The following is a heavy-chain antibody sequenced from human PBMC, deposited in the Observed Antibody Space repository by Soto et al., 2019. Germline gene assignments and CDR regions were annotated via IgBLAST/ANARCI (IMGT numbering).Heavy chain of an antibody. D-gene: IGHD3-16*01. CDR2: IGGSDGRT. CDR1: GFTFTNYA. Sequence: EVQLLESGGGLVQPGGSLRLSCAASGFTFTNYAMRWVRQAPGKGLEWISTIGGSDGRTYYADSVKGRFTISKDNSKNTLDLKMNNLRAEDTAIYYCARRGSAYSYFDYWGQGTLVTVSS. V-gene: IGHV3-23*01. CDR3: ARRGSAYSYFDY. J-gene: IGHJ4*02.